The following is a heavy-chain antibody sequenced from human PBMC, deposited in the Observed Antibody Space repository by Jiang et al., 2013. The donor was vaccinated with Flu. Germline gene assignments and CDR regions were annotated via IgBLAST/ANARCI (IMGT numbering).Heavy chain of an antibody. Sequence: GAEVKKPGESLKISCKGSGYTFTDYWIGWVRQMPGKGLEWMGIFYPGDSDTRYSPSFEGQVTISADTSIRTAYLQWRGLQASDTAMYYCARLGQQEVFDYWGQGTLVTVSS. CDR1: GYTFTDYW. J-gene: IGHJ4*02. V-gene: IGHV5-51*01. CDR3: ARLGQQEVFDY. CDR2: FYPGDSDT. D-gene: IGHD6-13*01.